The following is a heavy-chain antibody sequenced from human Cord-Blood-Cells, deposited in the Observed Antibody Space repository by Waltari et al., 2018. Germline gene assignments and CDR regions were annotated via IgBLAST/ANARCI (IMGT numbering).Heavy chain of an antibody. CDR1: GFTVSSNY. D-gene: IGHD3-22*01. CDR2: IYSGGST. J-gene: IGHJ3*02. CDR3: ARDQRHYDSSGYYAFDI. Sequence: QPGGSLRLSCAASGFTVSSNYMSWVRQAPGKGLEWVSVIYSGGSTYYADSVKGRFTISRDNSKNTLYLQMNSLRAEDTAVYYCARDQRHYDSSGYYAFDIWGQGTMVTVSS. V-gene: IGHV3-53*01.